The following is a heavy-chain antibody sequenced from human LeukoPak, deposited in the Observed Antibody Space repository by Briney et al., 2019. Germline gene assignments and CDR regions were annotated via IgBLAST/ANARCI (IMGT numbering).Heavy chain of an antibody. J-gene: IGHJ3*02. D-gene: IGHD2/OR15-2a*01. CDR1: GFTFSSYS. CDR3: ARVALSMGENGFDI. CDR2: ISSSSSYI. Sequence: GGSLRLSCAASGFTFSSYSMNWVRQAPGKGLEWVSSISSSSSYIYYADSVKGRFTISRDNAKNSLFLQMNSLRAEDTAVYYCARVALSMGENGFDIWGQGTMVTVSS. V-gene: IGHV3-21*01.